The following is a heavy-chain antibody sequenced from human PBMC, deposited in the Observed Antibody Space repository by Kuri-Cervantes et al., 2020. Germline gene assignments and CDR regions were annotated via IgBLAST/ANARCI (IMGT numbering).Heavy chain of an antibody. J-gene: IGHJ3*02. CDR1: GFTFDDYA. Sequence: LSLTCAASGFTFDDYAMHWVRQAPGKGLEWVSGISWNCGSIGYADSVKGRFTISRDNSKNTLYLQMNSLRAEDTAVYYCASSGLWLGAFDIWGQGTMVTVSS. CDR2: ISWNCGSI. CDR3: ASSGLWLGAFDI. D-gene: IGHD3-10*01. V-gene: IGHV3-9*01.